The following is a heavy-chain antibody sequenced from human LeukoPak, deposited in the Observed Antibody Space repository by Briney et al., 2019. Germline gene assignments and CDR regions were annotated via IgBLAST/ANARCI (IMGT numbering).Heavy chain of an antibody. Sequence: PSETLSLTCIVSGDSISSDYCNWSRQPAGKGLEWIGHISTIGKANYSPSLKSRLTVSVDTSKNQFSLKLSSVTAADTAVYYCARDSDSSSSKGFDYWGQGTLVTVSS. CDR2: ISTIGKA. J-gene: IGHJ4*02. CDR1: GDSISSDY. CDR3: ARDSDSSSSKGFDY. V-gene: IGHV4-4*07. D-gene: IGHD6-6*01.